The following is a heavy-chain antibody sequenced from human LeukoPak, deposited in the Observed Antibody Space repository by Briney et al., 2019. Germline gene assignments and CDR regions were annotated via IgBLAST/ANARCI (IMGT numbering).Heavy chain of an antibody. V-gene: IGHV4-39*01. D-gene: IGHD6-19*01. CDR1: GGSISSSSYY. CDR3: TRIIAVTGPGPFDY. Sequence: PSETLSLTCTVSGGSISSSSYYWGWIRQPPGKGLEWIGSIYYSGSTYYNPSLKSRVTISVDTSKNQFSLKMSSVTAADTAVFYCTRIIAVTGPGPFDYWGQGTLVTVSS. J-gene: IGHJ4*02. CDR2: IYYSGST.